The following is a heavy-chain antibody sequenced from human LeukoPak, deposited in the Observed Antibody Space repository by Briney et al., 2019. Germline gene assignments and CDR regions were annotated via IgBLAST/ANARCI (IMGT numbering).Heavy chain of an antibody. CDR2: IHYSGNT. Sequence: SETPSLTCTVSGGSISISSSYWGWIRQPPGKGLEWIGSIHYSGNTYYHPSLKSRVTISVDTSKNQFSLKLNSVTAADTAVYYCATSRSANYYSGYWGQGTLVTVSS. CDR1: GGSISISSSY. V-gene: IGHV4-39*07. D-gene: IGHD4/OR15-4a*01. J-gene: IGHJ4*02. CDR3: ATSRSANYYSGY.